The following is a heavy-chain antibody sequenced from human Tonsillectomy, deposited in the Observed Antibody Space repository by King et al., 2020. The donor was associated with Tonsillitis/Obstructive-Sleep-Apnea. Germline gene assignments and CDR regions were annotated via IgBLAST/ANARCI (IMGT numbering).Heavy chain of an antibody. CDR1: GYSFTSYW. J-gene: IGHJ6*02. CDR2: IDPSDSYT. V-gene: IGHV5-10-1*01. Sequence: MQLVQSGAEGKKPGESLRISCEGSGYSFTSYWLIWVRQMPGKGLEWMGGIDPSDSYTNYGPSFQGHVTISVDKSISTAYLQWSSLKAADTAMYYCARQTYYYGMDVWGQGTTVTVSS. CDR3: ARQTYYYGMDV.